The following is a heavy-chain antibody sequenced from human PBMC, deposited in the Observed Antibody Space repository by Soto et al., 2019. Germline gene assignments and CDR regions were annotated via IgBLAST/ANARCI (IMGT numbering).Heavy chain of an antibody. CDR1: GFTFSGDW. CDR2: IKQDGSEI. CDR3: ARRGRRSGNYADAFDI. D-gene: IGHD1-26*01. V-gene: IGHV3-7*03. Sequence: AGSLSLSCAASGFTFSGDWMSWARQSPAKGLELVANIKQDGSEIYFEDSVKGGFTISRDNVKSFLHVQINSLKTDYTAVYYCARRGRRSGNYADAFDIWGQGTMVNVSS. J-gene: IGHJ3*02.